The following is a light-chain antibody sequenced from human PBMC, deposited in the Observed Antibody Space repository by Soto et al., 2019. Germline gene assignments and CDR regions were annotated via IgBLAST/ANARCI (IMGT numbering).Light chain of an antibody. J-gene: IGKJ2*01. Sequence: PGDRVTLSCRASQSVSNYLSWYQQKPGQAPRLLIYEASKRATGIPARFSGSGSGTDFTLTISSLQREDFATYYCQQYTSYSQYTFGQGTRLEIK. V-gene: IGKV3-11*01. CDR2: EAS. CDR1: QSVSNY. CDR3: QQYTSYSQYT.